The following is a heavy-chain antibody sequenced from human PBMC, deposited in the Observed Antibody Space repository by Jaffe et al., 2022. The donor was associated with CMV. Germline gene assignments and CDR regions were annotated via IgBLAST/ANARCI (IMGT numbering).Heavy chain of an antibody. D-gene: IGHD4-17*01. Sequence: QVQLVQSGAEVKKPGSSVKVSCKSSGGTFISYAISWVRQAPGQGLEWMGRIIPKFDMANYAQKFRGRVTITADKSSSTAYMELSSLRYEDTAVYYCARDWGPYAATTTDYWGQGTLVTVSS. CDR1: GGTFISYA. CDR2: IIPKFDMA. V-gene: IGHV1-69*09. CDR3: ARDWGPYAATTTDY. J-gene: IGHJ4*02.